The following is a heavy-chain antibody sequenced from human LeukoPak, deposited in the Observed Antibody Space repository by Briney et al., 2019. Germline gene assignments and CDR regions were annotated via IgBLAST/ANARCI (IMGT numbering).Heavy chain of an antibody. J-gene: IGHJ3*02. CDR2: IYTSGST. CDR1: GDSISSGSYY. D-gene: IGHD5-24*01. CDR3: ARERWVDAFDI. Sequence: PSQTLSLTCTVSGDSISSGSYYWSWIRQPAGKGLEWIGRIYTSGSTNYNPSLKSRVTISVDTSKNQFSLKLSSVTAADTAVYYCARERWVDAFDIWGQGTMVTVSS. V-gene: IGHV4-61*02.